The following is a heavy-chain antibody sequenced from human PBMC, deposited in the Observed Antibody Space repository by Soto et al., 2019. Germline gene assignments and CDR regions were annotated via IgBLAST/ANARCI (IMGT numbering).Heavy chain of an antibody. V-gene: IGHV1-2*04. CDR1: GYTFTGYY. Sequence: ASVKVSCKASGYTFTGYYMHWVRQAPGQGLEWMGWINPNSGGTNYAQKFQGWVTMTRDTSISTAYMELSRLRSDDTAVYYCARTLPTLWSGYYYYYYYGMDVWGQGTTVTAP. D-gene: IGHD3-3*01. CDR3: ARTLPTLWSGYYYYYYYGMDV. J-gene: IGHJ6*02. CDR2: INPNSGGT.